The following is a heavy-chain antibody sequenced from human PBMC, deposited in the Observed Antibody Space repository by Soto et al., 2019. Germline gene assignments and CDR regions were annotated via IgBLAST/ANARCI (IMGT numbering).Heavy chain of an antibody. V-gene: IGHV6-1*01. CDR3: ARGKELSENWFDP. Sequence: PSQTLSLTCAISGGRVSSISSAWNWLRQSPSRGLEWLGRTYYRSKWYSEYAVSVRHRLTITAGTSTNQFSLQLTSVTPEDTAVYFCARGKELSENWFDPWGQGTLVTVSS. D-gene: IGHD1-7*01. CDR1: GGRVSSISSA. CDR2: TYYRSKWYS. J-gene: IGHJ5*02.